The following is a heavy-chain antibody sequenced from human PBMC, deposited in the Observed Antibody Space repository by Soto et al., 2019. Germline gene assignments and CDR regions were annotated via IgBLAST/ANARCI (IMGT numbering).Heavy chain of an antibody. J-gene: IGHJ6*03. CDR1: GYTFTNYG. D-gene: IGHD1-26*01. CDR3: ARVRQIVGYFYYYMDV. CDR2: ISAYNGNT. Sequence: QVQLWQSGAEVKKPGASVKVSCKASGYTFTNYGITWVRQAPGQGLEWLGWISAYNGNTHYTQRLQGRVTITTATSPSTAHMELRGLRSDDTAVYYCARVRQIVGYFYYYMDVWGKGTTVTVSS. V-gene: IGHV1-18*01.